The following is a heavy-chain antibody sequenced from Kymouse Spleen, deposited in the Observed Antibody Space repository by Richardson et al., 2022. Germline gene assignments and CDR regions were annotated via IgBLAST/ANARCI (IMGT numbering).Heavy chain of an antibody. Sequence: QVQLQESGPGLVKPSETLSLTCTVSGGSVSSGSYYWSWIRQPPGKGLEWIGYIYYSGSTNYNPSLKSRVTISVDTSKNQFSLKLSSVTAADTAVYYCAREMVRGVITDYYGMDVWGQGTTVTVS. CDR2: IYYSGST. CDR1: GGSVSSGSYY. J-gene: IGHJ6*02. D-gene: IGHD3-10*01. CDR3: AREMVRGVITDYYGMDV. V-gene: IGHV4-61*01.